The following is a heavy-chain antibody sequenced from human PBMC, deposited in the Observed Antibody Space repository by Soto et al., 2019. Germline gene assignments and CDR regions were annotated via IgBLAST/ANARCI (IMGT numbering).Heavy chain of an antibody. Sequence: SETLSLTCTVSGGSITSSYYWGWIRQPPGKGLEWIGFVYYTGNTYYNPSLKSRVTISVDTSKNQFSLKLSSVTAADTAVYYCARSDFWSGYYTDYWGQGTLVTVSS. J-gene: IGHJ4*02. D-gene: IGHD3-3*01. CDR2: VYYTGNT. CDR1: GGSITSSYY. CDR3: ARSDFWSGYYTDY. V-gene: IGHV4-30-4*08.